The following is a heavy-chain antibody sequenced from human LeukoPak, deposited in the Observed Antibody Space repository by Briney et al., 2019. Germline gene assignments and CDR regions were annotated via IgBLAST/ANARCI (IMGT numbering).Heavy chain of an antibody. CDR2: ISSSSSYT. CDR1: GFTFSDYY. V-gene: IGHV3-11*06. D-gene: IGHD6-13*01. J-gene: IGHJ4*02. Sequence: GGSLRLSCAASGFTFSDYYMSWIRQAPGKGLEWVSYISSSSSYTNYADSVKGRFTVSRDNSKNTLYLQMNGLRTEDTAVYYCAKDSSRWAFDSWGQGTLVTVSS. CDR3: AKDSSRWAFDS.